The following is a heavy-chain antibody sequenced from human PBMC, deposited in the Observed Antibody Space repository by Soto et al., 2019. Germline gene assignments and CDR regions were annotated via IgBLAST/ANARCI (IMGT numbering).Heavy chain of an antibody. D-gene: IGHD6-19*01. CDR3: ARGIWERSSGWYYFDY. Sequence: QVQLVQSGADVKKPGASARVSCKASGYTFTNYAVNWVRQAPGQSLEWMGWVNAGNGHTKYSEKFQGRVTITRDASANTAYMEVSSLRSEDTALYFCARGIWERSSGWYYFDYWGQGTLVTVSS. V-gene: IGHV1-3*01. J-gene: IGHJ4*02. CDR2: VNAGNGHT. CDR1: GYTFTNYA.